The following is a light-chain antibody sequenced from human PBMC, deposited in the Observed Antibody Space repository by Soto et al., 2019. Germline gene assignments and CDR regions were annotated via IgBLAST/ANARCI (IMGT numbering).Light chain of an antibody. CDR1: QSVLYSSNNKNY. Sequence: DIVMTQSPDSLAVSLGERATINCKSSQSVLYSSNNKNYLAWYQQKPGQPPKLLIYWASTRESGGPDRFSGXXSGXDFTLTXSSLXXXDXAFYYCQPYYSTPPTFG. CDR3: QPYYSTPPT. V-gene: IGKV4-1*01. J-gene: IGKJ3*01. CDR2: WAS.